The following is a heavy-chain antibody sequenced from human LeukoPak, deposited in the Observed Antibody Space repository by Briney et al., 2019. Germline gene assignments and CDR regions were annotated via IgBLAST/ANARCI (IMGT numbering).Heavy chain of an antibody. CDR1: GGSITSSSYH. Sequence: KSSETLSLTCTVSGGSITSSSYHWGWIRQPPGKGLEWIGSIHYSGSTYYNPSLKSRVTISVDTSKNQFSLKLSSVTAADTAVYYCARHDAVLTGTLDYWGQGTLVTVSS. J-gene: IGHJ4*02. CDR3: ARHDAVLTGTLDY. V-gene: IGHV4-39*01. CDR2: IHYSGST. D-gene: IGHD1-20*01.